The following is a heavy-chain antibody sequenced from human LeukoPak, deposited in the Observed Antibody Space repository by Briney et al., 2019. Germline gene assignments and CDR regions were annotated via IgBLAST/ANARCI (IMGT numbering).Heavy chain of an antibody. CDR3: ARGAGSGIQHAMDV. CDR1: GYTLTRNG. Sequence: ASVKVSCKASGYTLTRNGTTWVRQAPGQGLEWVGWISGYNGLTNYAQKLRGRVTMTTDTSTSTAYMELRSLRSDDTAVYYCARGAGSGIQHAMDVWGQGTTVTVSS. CDR2: ISGYNGLT. J-gene: IGHJ6*02. V-gene: IGHV1-18*01. D-gene: IGHD3-10*01.